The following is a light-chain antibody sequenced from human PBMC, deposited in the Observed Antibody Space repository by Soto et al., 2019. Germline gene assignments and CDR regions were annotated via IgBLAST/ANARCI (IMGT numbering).Light chain of an antibody. CDR2: GVS. CDR3: SSYTSSRYFV. CDR1: SSDVGGLDS. Sequence: QSVLTQPASVSGSPGQSLTISCTGTSSDVGGLDSVAWYQQYPGRAPKIMIYGVSNRHSGVYNRFSGSKSGNTASLTISGLQAEDEADYYCSSYTSSRYFVFGTGTKLTVL. J-gene: IGLJ1*01. V-gene: IGLV2-14*01.